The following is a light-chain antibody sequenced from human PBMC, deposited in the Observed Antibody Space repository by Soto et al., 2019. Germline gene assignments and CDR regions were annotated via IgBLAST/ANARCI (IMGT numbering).Light chain of an antibody. Sequence: EIVLTQSPGTLSLSPGERATLSCRASQSVSSNYLAWYQQKPGQAPRLLIYGASSRATGIPDRFSGSGSGTDFTITISGLEPEDFAVYYCQQYGSSPFTFGPGTKVDIK. CDR2: GAS. CDR3: QQYGSSPFT. J-gene: IGKJ3*01. CDR1: QSVSSNY. V-gene: IGKV3-20*01.